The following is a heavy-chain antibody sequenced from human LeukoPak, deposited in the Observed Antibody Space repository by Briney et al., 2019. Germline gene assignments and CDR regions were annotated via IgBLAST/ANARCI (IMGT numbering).Heavy chain of an antibody. CDR2: INHSGST. D-gene: IGHD5-18*01. CDR1: GGSFSGYY. Sequence: SETLSLTCVVYGGSFSGYYWSWIRQPPGKGLEWIGEINHSGSTNYNPSLKSRVTISVDTSKNQFSLKLSSVTAADTAVYYCARVGRRGYSYGSYYYMDVWGKGTTVTVSS. J-gene: IGHJ6*03. V-gene: IGHV4-34*01. CDR3: ARVGRRGYSYGSYYYMDV.